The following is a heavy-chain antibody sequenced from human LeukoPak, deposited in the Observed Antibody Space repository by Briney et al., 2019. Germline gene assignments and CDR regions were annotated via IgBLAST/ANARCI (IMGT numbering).Heavy chain of an antibody. Sequence: GGSLRLSCAASGFTFSSYAMSWVRQAPGKGLEWVSAISGSGGSTYYADSVKGRFTISRDNAKNSLYLQMNSLRAEDTALYYCARDGANYGDSTWGSWDYWGQGTLVTVSS. CDR2: ISGSGGST. V-gene: IGHV3-23*01. CDR3: ARDGANYGDSTWGSWDY. CDR1: GFTFSSYA. D-gene: IGHD4-17*01. J-gene: IGHJ4*02.